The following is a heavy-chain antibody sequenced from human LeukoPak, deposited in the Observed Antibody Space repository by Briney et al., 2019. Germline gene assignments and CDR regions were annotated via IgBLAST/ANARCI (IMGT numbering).Heavy chain of an antibody. CDR2: VYYIGTT. V-gene: IGHV4-59*11. J-gene: IGHJ5*02. D-gene: IGHD5-24*01. CDR1: GDSISSHY. Sequence: PSETLSLTCSVSGDSISSHYWGWIRQTPGKGLEWIGYVYYIGTTVYNPSLRSRVTVSVDTSKNEFSLKLSSMTTADTAVYYCARVVETIQWATWFDPWGQGTLVTVSS. CDR3: ARVVETIQWATWFDP.